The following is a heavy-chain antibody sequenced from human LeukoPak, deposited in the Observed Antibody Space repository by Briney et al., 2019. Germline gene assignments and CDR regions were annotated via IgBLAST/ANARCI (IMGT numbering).Heavy chain of an antibody. CDR2: INSDGSSK. D-gene: IGHD2-2*01. CDR3: ASIGYCSSTSCYGTDVFDI. CDR1: GFTFSSYW. Sequence: PGGSLRLSCAASGFTFSSYWMHWVRQAPGKGLVWVSRINSDGSSKSNASSEKGRFTISSNNAKNTPYLQMNSLRAEDTAVYYCASIGYCSSTSCYGTDVFDIWGQGTMVTVSS. V-gene: IGHV3-74*01. J-gene: IGHJ3*02.